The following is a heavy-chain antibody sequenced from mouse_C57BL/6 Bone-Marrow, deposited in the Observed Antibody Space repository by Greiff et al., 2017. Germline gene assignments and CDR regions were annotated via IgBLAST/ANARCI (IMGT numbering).Heavy chain of an antibody. CDR2: IDPSDSYT. D-gene: IGHD2-4*01. Sequence: VQLQQPGAELVMPGASVKLSCKASGYTFPSYWMHWVKQRPGQGLEWIGEIDPSDSYTNYNQKFKGKSTLTVDKSSSTAYMQLSSLTSEDSAVYYCAREGLRRDWYFEVWGTGTTVTVSS. V-gene: IGHV1-69*01. J-gene: IGHJ1*03. CDR1: GYTFPSYW. CDR3: AREGLRRDWYFEV.